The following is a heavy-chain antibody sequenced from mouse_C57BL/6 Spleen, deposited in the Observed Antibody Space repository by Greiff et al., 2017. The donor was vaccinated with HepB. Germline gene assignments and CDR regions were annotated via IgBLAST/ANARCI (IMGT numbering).Heavy chain of an antibody. J-gene: IGHJ2*01. V-gene: IGHV1-81*01. CDR2: IYPRSGNT. D-gene: IGHD1-1*01. Sequence: QVQLKESGAELARPGASVKLSCKASGYTFTSYGISWVKQRTGQGLEWIGEIYPRSGNTYYNEKFKGKATLTADKSSSTAYMELRSLTSEDSAVYFCARGVTTVVADYWGQGTTLTVSS. CDR3: ARGVTTVVADY. CDR1: GYTFTSYG.